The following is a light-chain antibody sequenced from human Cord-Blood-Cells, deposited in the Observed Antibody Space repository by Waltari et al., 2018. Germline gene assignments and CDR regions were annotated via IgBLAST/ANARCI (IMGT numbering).Light chain of an antibody. CDR3: QQYYSYPWT. CDR1: QGISSY. CDR2: AAS. V-gene: IGKV1-8*01. J-gene: IGKJ1*01. Sequence: AIRITQSPSSLSASTGDRVTITCRASQGISSYLAWYQQKPGKAPKLLIYAASTLQSGVPSRFSGSGAGTDFTLTISCLQSEDCATYYCQQYYSYPWTFGQGTKVEIK.